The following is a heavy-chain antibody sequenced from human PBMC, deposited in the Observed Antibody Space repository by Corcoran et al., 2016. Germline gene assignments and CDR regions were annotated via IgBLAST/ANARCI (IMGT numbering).Heavy chain of an antibody. Sequence: EVQLVESGGGLVKPGGSLRLSCAASGFTFSNAWMSWVRQAPGKGLEWVGRIKSKTDGGTTDYAAPVKGRFTISRDDSKNTLYLQMNSLKTGHTAVYYCTTDIGLLRFLEWLPVGDVWGQGTTVTVSS. CDR1: GFTFSNAW. CDR3: TTDIGLLRFLEWLPVGDV. J-gene: IGHJ6*02. D-gene: IGHD3-3*01. V-gene: IGHV3-15*01. CDR2: IKSKTDGGTT.